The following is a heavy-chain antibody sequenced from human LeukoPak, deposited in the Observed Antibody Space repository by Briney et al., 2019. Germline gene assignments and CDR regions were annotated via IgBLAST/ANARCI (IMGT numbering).Heavy chain of an antibody. Sequence: PSETLSLTCTVSGGSISTYYWSWIRQPPGKGLEWIGEINHSGSTNYNPSLKSRVTISVDTSKNQFSLKLSSVTAAGTAVYYCVSHYFDYWGQGTLVTVSS. V-gene: IGHV4-34*01. CDR3: VSHYFDY. D-gene: IGHD5/OR15-5a*01. CDR2: INHSGST. J-gene: IGHJ4*02. CDR1: GGSISTYY.